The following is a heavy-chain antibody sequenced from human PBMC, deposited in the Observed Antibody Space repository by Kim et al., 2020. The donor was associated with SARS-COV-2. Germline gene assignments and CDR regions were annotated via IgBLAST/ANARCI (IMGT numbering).Heavy chain of an antibody. CDR1: GFTFSSYW. V-gene: IGHV3-7*01. Sequence: GGSLRLSCAASGFTFSSYWMSWVRQAPGKGLEWVANIKQDGSEKYYVDSVKGRFTISRDNAKNSLYLQMNSLRAEDTAVYYCARDKYDSSGYPMGVWYYYGMDVWGQGTTVTVSS. J-gene: IGHJ6*02. CDR2: IKQDGSEK. D-gene: IGHD3-22*01. CDR3: ARDKYDSSGYPMGVWYYYGMDV.